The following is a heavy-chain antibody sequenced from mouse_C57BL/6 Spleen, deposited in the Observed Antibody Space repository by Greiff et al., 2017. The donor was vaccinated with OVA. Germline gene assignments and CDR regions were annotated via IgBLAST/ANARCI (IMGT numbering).Heavy chain of an antibody. CDR3: ARCGTTVHFDY. CDR2: IRHKANGYTT. D-gene: IGHD1-1*01. CDR1: GFTFTDYY. V-gene: IGHV7-3*01. Sequence: EVQLMESGGGLVQPGGSLSLSCAASGFTFTDYYMSWVRQPPGKSLEWLGFIRHKANGYTTEYSASVKGRFTISRDNSQIILYIQMNALRAEDSATYYCARCGTTVHFDYWGQGTTLTVSS. J-gene: IGHJ2*01.